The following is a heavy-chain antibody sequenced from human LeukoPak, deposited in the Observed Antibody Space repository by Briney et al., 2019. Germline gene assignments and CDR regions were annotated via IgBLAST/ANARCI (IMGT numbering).Heavy chain of an antibody. CDR2: ISSSGAYI. CDR1: GFTFSSYN. V-gene: IGHV3-21*01. CDR3: AREMLAAVAAQS. Sequence: GGSLRLSCAASGFTFSSYNMNWVRQAPGKGLEWVSSISSSGAYIYYADSVKGRFSISRDNAKNSLYLQMNSLRAEDTAVYYCAREMLAAVAAQSWGQGTLVTVSS. D-gene: IGHD6-19*01. J-gene: IGHJ5*02.